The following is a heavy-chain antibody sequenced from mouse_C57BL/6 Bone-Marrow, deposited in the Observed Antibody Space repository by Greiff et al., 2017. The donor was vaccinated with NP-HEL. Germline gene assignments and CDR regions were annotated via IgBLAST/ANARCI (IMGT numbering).Heavy chain of an antibody. J-gene: IGHJ3*01. V-gene: IGHV1-69*01. CDR1: GYTFTSYW. CDR2: IDPSDSYT. CDR3: ARSNYYGSSPWFAY. D-gene: IGHD1-1*01. Sequence: QVQLQQPGAELVMPGASVKLSCKASGYTFTSYWMHWVKQRPGQGLEWIGEIDPSDSYTNYNQKFKGKSTLTADKSSSTAYMQLSSLTSEDSAVYYCARSNYYGSSPWFAYWGQGTLVTVSA.